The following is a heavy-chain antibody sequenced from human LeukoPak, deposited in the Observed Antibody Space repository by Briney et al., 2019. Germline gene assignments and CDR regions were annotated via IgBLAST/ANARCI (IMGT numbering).Heavy chain of an antibody. CDR2: ISYDGSNK. D-gene: IGHD6-13*01. CDR1: GFTFSSYA. V-gene: IGHV3-30-3*01. Sequence: GGSLRLSCAASGFTFSSYAMHWVRQAPGKGLEWVAVISYDGSNKYYADSVKGRFTISRDNSKNTLYLQMNSLRAEDTAVYYCARAVEGIAAAGTEVDYWGQGTLVTVSS. J-gene: IGHJ4*02. CDR3: ARAVEGIAAAGTEVDY.